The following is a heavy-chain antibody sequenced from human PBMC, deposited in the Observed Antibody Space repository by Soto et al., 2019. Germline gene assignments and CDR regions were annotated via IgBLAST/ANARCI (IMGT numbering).Heavy chain of an antibody. CDR1: GFTFTRYS. CDR3: ARESEDLTSNFDY. V-gene: IGHV3-21*06. CDR2: ISSTTNYI. J-gene: IGHJ4*02. Sequence: EVQLVESGGGLVKPGGSLRLSCAASGFTFTRYSMNWVRQAPGKGIEWVSSISSTTNYIYYGDPMKGRFTISRDNAKNSLYLEMNSLRAEDTAVYYCARESEDLTSNFDYWGQGTLVTVSS.